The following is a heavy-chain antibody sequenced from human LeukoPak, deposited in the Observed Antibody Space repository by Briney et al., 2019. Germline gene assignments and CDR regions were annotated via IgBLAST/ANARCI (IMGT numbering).Heavy chain of an antibody. J-gene: IGHJ4*02. D-gene: IGHD3-22*01. CDR1: GYTFTSYG. CDR3: ARVIGYDSSDTPFDY. CDR2: ISAYNGNT. Sequence: ASVKVSCKASGYTFTSYGISWVRQAPGQGLEWMGWISAYNGNTNYAQKLQGRVTMTTDTSTSTAYMELRSLRSDATAVYYCARVIGYDSSDTPFDYWGQGTLVTVSS. V-gene: IGHV1-18*01.